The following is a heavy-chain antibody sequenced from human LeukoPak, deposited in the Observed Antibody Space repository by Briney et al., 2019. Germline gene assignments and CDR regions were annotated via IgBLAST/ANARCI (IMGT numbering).Heavy chain of an antibody. CDR2: ISGSGGST. V-gene: IGHV3-23*01. CDR1: GFTFSSYA. Sequence: GGSLRLSCAASGFTFSSYAMSWVRQAPGKGLEWVSAISGSGGSTYYADSVKGRFTISRDNSKNTLYLQMNSLRAEDTAVYYCARGRGIVVVFDYWGQGTLVTVSS. J-gene: IGHJ4*02. D-gene: IGHD3-22*01. CDR3: ARGRGIVVVFDY.